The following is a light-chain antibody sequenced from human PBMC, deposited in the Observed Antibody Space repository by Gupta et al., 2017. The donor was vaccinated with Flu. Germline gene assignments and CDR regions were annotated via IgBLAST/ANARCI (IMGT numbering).Light chain of an antibody. CDR3: SSYTSGSTLVVA. Sequence: GTTIDVGGYNSVSWYQQRPGTAPKLMIYDVSNRPSGISSSKSGNTASLTISGLQAEDEADYYCSSYTSGSTLVVAFGGGTKLTVL. CDR1: TIDVGGYNS. V-gene: IGLV2-14*04. CDR2: DVS. J-gene: IGLJ2*01.